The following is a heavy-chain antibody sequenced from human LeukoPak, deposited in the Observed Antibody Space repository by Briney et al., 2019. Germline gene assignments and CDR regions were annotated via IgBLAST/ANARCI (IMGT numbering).Heavy chain of an antibody. J-gene: IGHJ5*02. D-gene: IGHD6-6*01. CDR2: ISGSGGST. CDR1: GFTFSSYA. CDR3: AISSIAARPTSIET. V-gene: IGHV3-23*01. Sequence: GGSLRLSCAASGFTFSSYAMSWVRQAPGKGLEWVSAISGSGGSTYYADSVKGRFTISRDNSKNTLYLQMNSLRAEDTAVYYCAISSIAARPTSIETWGQGTLVTVSS.